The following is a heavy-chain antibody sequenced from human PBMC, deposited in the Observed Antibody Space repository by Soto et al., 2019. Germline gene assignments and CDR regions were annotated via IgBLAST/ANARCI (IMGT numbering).Heavy chain of an antibody. CDR1: GFTFSSYA. Sequence: GGSLRLSCAASGFTFSSYAMHWVRQAPGKGLEWVAVIWYDGSNKYYADSVKGRFTISRDNSKNTLYLQMNSLRAEDTAVYYCARSSGSYLFDYWGQGTLVTVSS. V-gene: IGHV3-33*08. J-gene: IGHJ4*02. CDR3: ARSSGSYLFDY. D-gene: IGHD3-10*01. CDR2: IWYDGSNK.